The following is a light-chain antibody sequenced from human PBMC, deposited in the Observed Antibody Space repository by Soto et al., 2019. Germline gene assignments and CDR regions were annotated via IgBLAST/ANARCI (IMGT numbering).Light chain of an antibody. V-gene: IGKV1-39*01. Sequence: DIQMTQSPSSLSESAGDRVTITCRASQGISTYLNWYQQKPGKAPKLLIYAASSLQSGVPSRFSGYGSGTDFILTISSLQPEDFATYYCQQSYTNPKTFGQGTKVDIK. J-gene: IGKJ1*01. CDR2: AAS. CDR1: QGISTY. CDR3: QQSYTNPKT.